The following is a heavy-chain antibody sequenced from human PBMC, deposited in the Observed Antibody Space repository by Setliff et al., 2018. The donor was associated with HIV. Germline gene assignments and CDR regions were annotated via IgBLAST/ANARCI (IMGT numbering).Heavy chain of an antibody. CDR3: ATLNFPLNWFDP. J-gene: IGHJ5*02. CDR1: GASISSSPYY. V-gene: IGHV4-39*01. Sequence: SETLSLTCSVSGASISSSPYYWAWIRQPPGKGLEWIATISYSGSTHYNLALMSRVTISMDTSRNQFSVKLSSVTAADTAIYYCATLNFPLNWFDPWGQGTSVTVSS. CDR2: ISYSGST.